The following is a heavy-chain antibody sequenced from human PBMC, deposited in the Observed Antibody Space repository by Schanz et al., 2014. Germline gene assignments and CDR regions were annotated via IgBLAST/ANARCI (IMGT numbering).Heavy chain of an antibody. D-gene: IGHD5-12*01. V-gene: IGHV3-23*01. Sequence: EVQLLESGGGLVQPGGSLRLSCAASGFTFSSYAMGWVRQARGKGLEWVSVIGVDGTTTYYADSVKGRFTISRDNSKNTLYLQMNSLRPEDTAVYYCARKVVATIGGYYDNWGQGTLVIVSS. CDR3: ARKVVATIGGYYDN. CDR1: GFTFSSYA. CDR2: IGVDGTTT. J-gene: IGHJ4*02.